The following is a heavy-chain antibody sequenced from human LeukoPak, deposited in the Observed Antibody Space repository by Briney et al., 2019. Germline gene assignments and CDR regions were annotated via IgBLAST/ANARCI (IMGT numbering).Heavy chain of an antibody. CDR3: ASGRGGYPD. J-gene: IGHJ3*01. CDR1: SESFSGYF. V-gene: IGHV4-34*01. D-gene: IGHD5-12*01. Sequence: SETLSLTCAIYSESFSGYFWSWIRQPPGKGLEWIGEINYSGSTNYNPSLTSRVTISVDTSKNQFSLKLSSVTAADTAVYYCASGRGGYPDGGQGTMVTVSS. CDR2: INYSGST.